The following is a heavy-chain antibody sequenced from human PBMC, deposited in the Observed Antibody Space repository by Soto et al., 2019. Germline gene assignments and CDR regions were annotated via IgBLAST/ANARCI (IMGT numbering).Heavy chain of an antibody. CDR3: ARLPVYYDGLFYFDY. J-gene: IGHJ4*02. V-gene: IGHV5-51*01. Sequence: GESLKISCKGSGYSFSSYWIGWVRQMPGKGLEWMGIIYPVDSDTRYSPSFQGQVTISADKSISTAYLQWSSLKASDTAMYYCARLPVYYDGLFYFDYWGQGTLVTVSS. D-gene: IGHD3-3*01. CDR2: IYPVDSDT. CDR1: GYSFSSYW.